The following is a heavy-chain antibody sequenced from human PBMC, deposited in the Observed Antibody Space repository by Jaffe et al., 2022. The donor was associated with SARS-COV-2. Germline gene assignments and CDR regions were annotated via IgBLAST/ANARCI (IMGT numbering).Heavy chain of an antibody. Sequence: EVQLVESGGGLVKPGGSLRLSCAASGFTFINAWMSWVRQAPGKGLEWVGRCKSNTDGGTTDYAAPVKGRFTISRDDSKSMLYLQMNSLKTEDTAVYYCTKDSGWFGEVWGQGTLVTVSS. CDR2: CKSNTDGGTT. CDR3: TKDSGWFGEV. CDR1: GFTFINAW. J-gene: IGHJ4*02. D-gene: IGHD3-10*01. V-gene: IGHV3-15*01.